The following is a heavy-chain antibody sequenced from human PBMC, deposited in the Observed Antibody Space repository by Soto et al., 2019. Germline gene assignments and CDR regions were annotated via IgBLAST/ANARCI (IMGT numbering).Heavy chain of an antibody. CDR3: ARDNYAPGMDV. CDR2: ISSSGSTI. D-gene: IGHD3-16*01. V-gene: IGHV3-48*03. CDR1: GFTFSSYE. J-gene: IGHJ6*02. Sequence: PGGSLRLSCAASGFTFSSYEMNWVRQAPGKGLEWVSYISSSGSTIYNADSVKGRFTISRDNPKNSLYLQMNSLRAEDTAVYYCARDNYAPGMDVWGQGTTVTVSS.